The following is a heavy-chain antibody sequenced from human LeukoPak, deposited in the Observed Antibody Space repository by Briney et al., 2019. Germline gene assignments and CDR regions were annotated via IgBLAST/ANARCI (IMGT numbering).Heavy chain of an antibody. CDR1: GFTFDDYA. J-gene: IGHJ4*02. V-gene: IGHV3-9*01. CDR2: ISWNSGSI. Sequence: GGSLRLSCAASGFTFDDYAMHWVRQAPGKGLEWVSRISWNSGSIGYADSVKGRFTISRDNARNSLYLEMNSLRAEDTAVYYCTREQDREAAATIVGDYWGQGTLVTVSS. D-gene: IGHD3-22*01. CDR3: TREQDREAAATIVGDY.